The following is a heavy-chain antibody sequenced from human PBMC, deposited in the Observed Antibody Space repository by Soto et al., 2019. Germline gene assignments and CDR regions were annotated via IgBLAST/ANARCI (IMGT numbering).Heavy chain of an antibody. CDR3: ARDQPGTMVRGVINYFDY. V-gene: IGHV1-18*01. CDR2: ISTYNGNT. J-gene: IGHJ4*02. CDR1: GYTFTSYG. D-gene: IGHD3-10*01. Sequence: EASVKVSCKASGYTFTSYGISWVRQAPGQRLEWMGWISTYNGNTNYAQKLKGRVTMPTDTSTSTAYMELRSLRSDDTAVYYCARDQPGTMVRGVINYFDYWGQGTLVTVSS.